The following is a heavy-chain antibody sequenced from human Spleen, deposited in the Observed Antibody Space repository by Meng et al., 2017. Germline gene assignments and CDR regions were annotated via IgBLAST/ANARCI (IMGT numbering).Heavy chain of an antibody. CDR2: INEDGRIK. CDR3: ARGLSYYDSSGLNWYFDL. V-gene: IGHV3-7*03. D-gene: IGHD3-22*01. CDR1: GFTLTRYW. J-gene: IGHJ2*01. Sequence: GESLKISCAASGFTLTRYWMGWVRQAPGKGLECVANINEDGRIKNYVDSVKGRFTISRDNAKNSLYLQMNSLRAEDTALYYCARGLSYYDSSGLNWYFDLWGRGTLVTVSS.